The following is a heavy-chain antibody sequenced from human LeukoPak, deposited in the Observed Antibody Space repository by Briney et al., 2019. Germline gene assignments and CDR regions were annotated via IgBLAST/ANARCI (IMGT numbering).Heavy chain of an antibody. V-gene: IGHV1-69*13. CDR2: IIPIFGTA. CDR1: GGTFSSSG. Sequence: SVKVSCKGSGGTFSSSGISWVRQAPGQGLEWMGGIIPIFGTANYAQKFQGRVTITADESTSTAYMELSSLRSEDTAVYYCAAGGAIFGVAHYMDVWGKGTTVTVSS. CDR3: AAGGAIFGVAHYMDV. D-gene: IGHD3-3*01. J-gene: IGHJ6*03.